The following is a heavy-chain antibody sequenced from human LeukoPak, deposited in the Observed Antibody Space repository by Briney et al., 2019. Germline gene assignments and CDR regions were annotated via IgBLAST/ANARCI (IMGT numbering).Heavy chain of an antibody. D-gene: IGHD3-22*01. CDR3: ARVGVRGYYDSSGPDGY. V-gene: IGHV1-69*13. Sequence: ASVKVSCRASGGTFSSYAISWVRQAPGQGLEWMGGIIPIFGTANYAQKFQGRVTITADESTSTAYMELSSLRSEDTAVYYCARVGVRGYYDSSGPDGYWGQGTLVTVSS. CDR1: GGTFSSYA. CDR2: IIPIFGTA. J-gene: IGHJ4*02.